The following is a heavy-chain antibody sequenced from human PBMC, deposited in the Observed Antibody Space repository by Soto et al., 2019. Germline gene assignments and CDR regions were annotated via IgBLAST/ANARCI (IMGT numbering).Heavy chain of an antibody. CDR3: ARDNDRPQLGGNYYYILDV. Sequence: QVQLEQSGAEVKKPGSSVKVSCKASGGTFSTSAISWVRQAPGQGLEWMGGIMPIFRTPDYAQKFQGRVTVSADESTSTADMELSGLRSDDTAVYYCARDNDRPQLGGNYYYILDVWGQGTTITVSS. J-gene: IGHJ6*02. CDR1: GGTFSTSA. CDR2: IMPIFRTP. D-gene: IGHD2-8*01. V-gene: IGHV1-69*12.